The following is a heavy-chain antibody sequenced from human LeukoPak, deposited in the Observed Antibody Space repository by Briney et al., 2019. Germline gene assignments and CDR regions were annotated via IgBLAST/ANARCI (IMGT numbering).Heavy chain of an antibody. J-gene: IGHJ4*02. V-gene: IGHV5-51*01. CDR1: GYSFTSYW. D-gene: IGHD5-18*01. CDR2: IYPGDSDT. Sequence: GESLKISCKGSGYSFTSYWTGWVRQMPGKGLEWMGIIYPGDSDTRYSPSFQGQVTISADKSISTAYLQWSSLKASDTAVYYCARLQDTAMVNFDYWGQGTLVTVSS. CDR3: ARLQDTAMVNFDY.